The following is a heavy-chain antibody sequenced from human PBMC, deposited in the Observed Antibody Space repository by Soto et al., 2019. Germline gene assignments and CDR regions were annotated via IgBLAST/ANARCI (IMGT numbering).Heavy chain of an antibody. J-gene: IGHJ5*02. V-gene: IGHV3-33*01. CDR1: GFTFSSYG. CDR3: ARDAGYDFWSGYNRNWFDP. D-gene: IGHD3-3*01. CDR2: IWYDGSNK. Sequence: GSLSLSCAASGFTFSSYGMHWVRQAPGKGLEWVAVIWYDGSNKYYADSVKGRFTISRDNSKNTLYLQMNSLRAEDTAVYYCARDAGYDFWSGYNRNWFDPWGQGTLVTVSS.